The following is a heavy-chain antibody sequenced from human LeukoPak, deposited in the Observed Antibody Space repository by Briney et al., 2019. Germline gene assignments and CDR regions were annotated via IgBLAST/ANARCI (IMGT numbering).Heavy chain of an antibody. CDR3: ARLVGDVTTWDC. D-gene: IGHD1-26*01. CDR1: GFSFSNYW. J-gene: IGHJ4*02. V-gene: IGHV3-7*03. CDR2: IKQDESEK. Sequence: PGGSLRLSCKASGFSFSNYWMSWVRQAPGKGLEWVASIKQDESEKYYVDSVKGRFTTSRDNAKSSLYLQMNALRGEDTAVYYCARLVGDVTTWDCWGQGTLVTVSS.